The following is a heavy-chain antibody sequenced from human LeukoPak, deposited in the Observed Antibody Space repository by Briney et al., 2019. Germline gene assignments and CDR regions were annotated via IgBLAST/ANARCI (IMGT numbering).Heavy chain of an antibody. CDR1: GFTFSSYA. D-gene: IGHD6-13*01. CDR2: ISSSSSST. J-gene: IGHJ3*02. Sequence: GGSLRLSCAASGFTFSSYAMIWVRQAPGKGLEWVSSISSSSSSTYYADSVKGRFTISRDNSKKSLYLQMNSLRAEDTAVYYCAKDSSWYSSSWYLRLSAFDIWGQGTMVTVSS. V-gene: IGHV3-23*01. CDR3: AKDSSWYSSSWYLRLSAFDI.